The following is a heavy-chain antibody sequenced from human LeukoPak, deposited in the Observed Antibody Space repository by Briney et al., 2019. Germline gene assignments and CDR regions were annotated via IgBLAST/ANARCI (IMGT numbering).Heavy chain of an antibody. D-gene: IGHD1-26*01. Sequence: GGSLRLSCAASGFSFSITWMHWVRQPPGQGLVWVARITSDGTSISYAESVKGRFTISRDNAKNSLYLQMNSLRAEDTAVYYCASIYLIVEATTFDYWGQGTLVTVSS. CDR3: ASIYLIVEATTFDY. CDR1: GFSFSITW. V-gene: IGHV3-74*03. J-gene: IGHJ4*02. CDR2: ITSDGTSI.